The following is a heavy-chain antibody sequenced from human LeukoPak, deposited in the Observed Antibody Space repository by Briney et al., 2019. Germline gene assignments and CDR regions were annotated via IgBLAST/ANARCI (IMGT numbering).Heavy chain of an antibody. CDR3: ARVPRPDFASGTYRHYYYMDV. D-gene: IGHD3-10*01. CDR1: GYTFTDYY. J-gene: IGHJ6*03. V-gene: IGHV1-2*02. Sequence: GASVTVSCKASGYTFTDYYLHWVRQAPRQGLEWMGWINPHSGGTNYAQNFLGRVTMTRDTSVSTGYMELSSLRSDDTAVYYCARVPRPDFASGTYRHYYYMDVWGKGTTVTVSS. CDR2: INPHSGGT.